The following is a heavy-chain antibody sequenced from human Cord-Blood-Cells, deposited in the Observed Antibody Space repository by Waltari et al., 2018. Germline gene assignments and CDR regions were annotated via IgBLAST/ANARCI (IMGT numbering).Heavy chain of an antibody. J-gene: IGHJ2*01. CDR3: ARGQDWSWYFDL. V-gene: IGHV1-69*01. CDR2: IIPSFGTE. Sequence: QVQLVQSGAEVKKPGSSVKVSCKASGGTFSSYAISWGPQAPGQGLGWMGGIIPSFGTENYAPKFQGRVTITADESTSTAYMELSSLRSEDTAVYYCARGQDWSWYFDLWGRGTLVTVSS. CDR1: GGTFSSYA. D-gene: IGHD1-1*01.